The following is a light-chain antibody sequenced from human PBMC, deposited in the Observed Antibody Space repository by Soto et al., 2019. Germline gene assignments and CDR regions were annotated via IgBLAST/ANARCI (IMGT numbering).Light chain of an antibody. J-gene: IGKJ1*01. CDR2: TSF. CDR3: PQAFRAECT. Sequence: DIQMTQSPCTRSGSVXDRVTITCRASQSIGTFLNWYQQKPGEAPNLLIHTSFTLYSGAPSRFSGTGSGTDFTLTISSRQPADCATYFSPQAFRAECTFCQGTKVDIK. CDR1: QSIGTF. V-gene: IGKV1-39*01.